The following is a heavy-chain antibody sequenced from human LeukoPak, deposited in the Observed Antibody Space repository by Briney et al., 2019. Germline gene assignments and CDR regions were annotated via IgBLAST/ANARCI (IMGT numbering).Heavy chain of an antibody. D-gene: IGHD2-8*02. J-gene: IGHJ3*02. CDR2: INPNSGGT. V-gene: IGHV1-2*02. CDR3: ARAATTGGYGGDAFDI. Sequence: ASVKVSCKASGYTFTGYYMHWVRQAPGQGLEWMGWINPNSGGTNYAQKLQGRVTMTTDTSTSTAYIELRSLRSDDTAVYYCARAATTGGYGGDAFDIWGRGTMVTVSS. CDR1: GYTFTGYY.